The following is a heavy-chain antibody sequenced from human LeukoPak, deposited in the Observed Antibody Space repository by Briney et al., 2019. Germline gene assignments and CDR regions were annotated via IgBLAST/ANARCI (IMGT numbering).Heavy chain of an antibody. D-gene: IGHD2-15*01. V-gene: IGHV1-18*01. CDR3: ARDVYCSGGNCYYYFDY. CDR2: ISAYNGDT. CDR1: GYTFTSYD. Sequence: ASVKVSCTASGYTFTSYDIAWVRQAPGQGLEWMAWISAYNGDTNYAQKLQGRVTMTTDTSTSTAYMELTSLNSDDTAVYYCARDVYCSGGNCYYYFDYWGQGTLVTVSS. J-gene: IGHJ4*02.